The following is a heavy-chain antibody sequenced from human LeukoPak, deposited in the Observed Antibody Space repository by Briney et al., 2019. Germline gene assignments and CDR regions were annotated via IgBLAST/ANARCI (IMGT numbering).Heavy chain of an antibody. CDR1: GGSISSGGYS. Sequence: PSETLSLTCAVSGGSISSGGYSWSWIRQPPGKGLEWTGYIYHSGSTYYNPSLKSRVTISVDRSKNQFSLKLSSVTAADTAVYYCARGRHGGSLEHWGQGTLVTVSS. J-gene: IGHJ4*02. V-gene: IGHV4-30-2*01. CDR2: IYHSGST. CDR3: ARGRHGGSLEH. D-gene: IGHD1/OR15-1a*01.